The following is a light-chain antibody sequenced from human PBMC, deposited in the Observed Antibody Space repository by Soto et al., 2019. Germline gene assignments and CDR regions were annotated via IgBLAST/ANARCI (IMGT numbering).Light chain of an antibody. CDR2: GAS. CDR3: QQSYSTPIT. CDR1: QSLTSSY. Sequence: EIVLAQSPGTLSLSPGERATLSCRASQSLTSSYLAWYQQKPGQAPSLLIYGASNRATGIPERFSGSESGTDFTLTITRLEPEDFAVYYCQQSYSTPITFGQGTRLEI. V-gene: IGKV3-20*01. J-gene: IGKJ5*01.